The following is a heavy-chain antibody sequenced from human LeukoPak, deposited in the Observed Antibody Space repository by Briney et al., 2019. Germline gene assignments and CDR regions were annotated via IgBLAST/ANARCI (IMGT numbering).Heavy chain of an antibody. CDR1: GFTFSSYG. J-gene: IGHJ4*02. D-gene: IGHD4-17*01. V-gene: IGHV3-33*06. Sequence: GRSLRLSCVASGFTFSSYGIHWVRQAPGKGLEWVAVIWYDGSKKYYADSVKGRFTISRDNSKNTLYLQMYSLRDEEPPVYSCAKALLRSDRAYYFDYWGQGTLVTVSS. CDR3: AKALLRSDRAYYFDY. CDR2: IWYDGSKK.